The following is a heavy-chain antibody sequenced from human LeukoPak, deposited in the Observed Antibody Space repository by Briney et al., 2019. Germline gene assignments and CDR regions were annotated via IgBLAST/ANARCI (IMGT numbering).Heavy chain of an antibody. CDR1: GFTFSSYS. Sequence: PGGSLRLSCAASGFTFSSYSLNWVRQAPGKGLEWVSSISSSSSYIYYADSVKGRFTISRDNAKNSLYLQMNSLRAEDTAVYYCARDGFSGSVVVVAADPPFDYWGQGTLVTVSS. V-gene: IGHV3-21*01. D-gene: IGHD2-15*01. CDR3: ARDGFSGSVVVVAADPPFDY. J-gene: IGHJ4*02. CDR2: ISSSSSYI.